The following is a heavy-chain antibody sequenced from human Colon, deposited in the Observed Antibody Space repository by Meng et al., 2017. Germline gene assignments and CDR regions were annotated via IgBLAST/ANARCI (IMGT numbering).Heavy chain of an antibody. CDR1: GFAFSSDY. D-gene: IGHD2-15*01. J-gene: IGHJ5*02. V-gene: IGHV3-53*02. CDR3: ARGYCSGVCQGFGN. CDR2: IFADGAT. Sequence: DVQVLDTGGGLIQPGGALSLYWAASGFAFSSDYMAWVRQAPGKGLDWVSIIFADGATYYADSVKGRFAISRDNSKNTLYLQMNSLRAEDTAVYYCARGYCSGVCQGFGNWGQGALVTVSS.